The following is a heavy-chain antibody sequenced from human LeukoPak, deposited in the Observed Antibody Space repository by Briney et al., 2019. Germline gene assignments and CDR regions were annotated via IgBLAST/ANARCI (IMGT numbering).Heavy chain of an antibody. CDR2: IYYSGRT. CDR1: GGSISSSSYY. CDR3: ARMEGLFDP. J-gene: IGHJ5*02. D-gene: IGHD1-1*01. Sequence: PSETLSLTCTVSGGSISSSSYYWGWIRQPPGKGLEWIGSIYYSGRTYYNPSLKSRVTISVDTSKNQFSLKLRSVTAADTAVYYCARMEGLFDPWGQGTLVTVSS. V-gene: IGHV4-39*07.